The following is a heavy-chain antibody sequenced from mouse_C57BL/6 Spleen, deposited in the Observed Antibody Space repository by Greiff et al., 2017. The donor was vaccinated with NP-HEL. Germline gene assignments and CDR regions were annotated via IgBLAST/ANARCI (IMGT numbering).Heavy chain of an antibody. CDR3: ATLRRYAMDY. Sequence: QVQLQQSGAELVMPGASVKLSCKASGYTFTSYWMHWVKQRPGQGLEWIGEIDPSDSYTNYNQKFKGKSTLTVDKSSSTAYMQLSSLTSEDSAVYYCATLRRYAMDYWGQGTSVTVSS. CDR1: GYTFTSYW. J-gene: IGHJ4*01. CDR2: IDPSDSYT. D-gene: IGHD2-12*01. V-gene: IGHV1-69*01.